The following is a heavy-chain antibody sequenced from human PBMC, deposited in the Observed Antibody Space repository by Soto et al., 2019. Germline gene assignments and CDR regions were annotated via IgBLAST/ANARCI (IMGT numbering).Heavy chain of an antibody. D-gene: IGHD2-15*01. CDR1: GFTFSSYG. J-gene: IGHJ6*02. Sequence: QVQLVESGGGVVQPSRSLRLSCEASGFTFSSYGMHWVRQAPGKGLEWVAVISYDGSNKYYGDSVKGRFTISRDNSKNTLYRQMNSLRPEDTDVYYWAKAVAAYYYGMDVWGQGTTVTVSS. V-gene: IGHV3-30*18. CDR3: AKAVAAYYYGMDV. CDR2: ISYDGSNK.